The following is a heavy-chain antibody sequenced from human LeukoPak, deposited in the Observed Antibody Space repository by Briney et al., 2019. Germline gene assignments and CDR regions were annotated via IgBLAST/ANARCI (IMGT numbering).Heavy chain of an antibody. Sequence: SETLSLTCTVSGGSISSYSWSWIRQPPGKGLEWIGYVYYSGSTNYNPSLKSRVTISVDTSKKQFSLRLSSATAADTAVYYCARVLDLSKRGLDAFDIWGQGTMVTVSS. CDR2: VYYSGST. CDR3: ARVLDLSKRGLDAFDI. V-gene: IGHV4-59*12. CDR1: GGSISSYS. J-gene: IGHJ3*02. D-gene: IGHD3-16*01.